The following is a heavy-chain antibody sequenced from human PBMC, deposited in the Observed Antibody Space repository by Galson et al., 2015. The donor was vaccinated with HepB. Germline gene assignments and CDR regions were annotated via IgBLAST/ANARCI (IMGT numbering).Heavy chain of an antibody. D-gene: IGHD4-17*01. CDR2: IYYSGST. CDR1: GGSLTSYY. Sequence: ETLSLTCTVSGGSLTSYYWSWVRQPPGKTLEWIGYIYYSGSTHYNPSLKSRVTISVDPSKNQVSLKLSSVTAADTAVYYCARDYGDYVNPIYYYYMDVWGTGTTVTVSS. CDR3: ARDYGDYVNPIYYYYMDV. V-gene: IGHV4-59*01. J-gene: IGHJ6*03.